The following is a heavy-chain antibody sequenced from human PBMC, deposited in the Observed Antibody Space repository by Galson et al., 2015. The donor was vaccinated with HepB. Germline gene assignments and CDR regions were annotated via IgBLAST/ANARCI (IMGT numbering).Heavy chain of an antibody. Sequence: SLRLSCAASGFTFSSYWMSWVRQAPGKGLEWVANIKQDGGEKYYVDSVKGRFTISRDNAKNSLYLQMNSLRAEDTAVYYCARVKGVTLPLHDAFDIWGQGTMGTVSS. CDR2: IKQDGGEK. CDR1: GFTFSSYW. J-gene: IGHJ3*02. CDR3: ARVKGVTLPLHDAFDI. D-gene: IGHD2-15*01. V-gene: IGHV3-7*03.